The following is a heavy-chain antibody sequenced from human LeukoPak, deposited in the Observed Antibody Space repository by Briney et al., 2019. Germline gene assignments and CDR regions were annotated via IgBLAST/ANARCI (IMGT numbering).Heavy chain of an antibody. CDR2: FRGSGGRT. J-gene: IGHJ4*02. CDR1: GFTFSSYA. Sequence: PGGSLRLSCAASGFTFSSYAMSWVRQAPGKGLEWDSSFRGSGGRTYYADSVKGRFTISRDNFTNTVYLQMNSLRAEDTAVYYCAKSGLNRFDYWGQGTLVTVSS. CDR3: AKSGLNRFDY. V-gene: IGHV3-23*01. D-gene: IGHD2-15*01.